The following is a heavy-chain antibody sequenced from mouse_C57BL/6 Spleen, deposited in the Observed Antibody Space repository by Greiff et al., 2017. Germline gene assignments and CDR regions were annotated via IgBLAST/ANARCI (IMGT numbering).Heavy chain of an antibody. Sequence: VQLQQSGPELVKPGASVKISCKASGYTFTDYYMNWVKQSHGKSLEWIGDINPNNGGTSYNQKFKGKATLTVDKSSSTAYMELRSLTSEDSAVYYCAYDYDGGVFDYWGQGTTLTVSS. CDR1: GYTFTDYY. CDR3: AYDYDGGVFDY. V-gene: IGHV1-26*01. J-gene: IGHJ2*01. D-gene: IGHD2-4*01. CDR2: INPNNGGT.